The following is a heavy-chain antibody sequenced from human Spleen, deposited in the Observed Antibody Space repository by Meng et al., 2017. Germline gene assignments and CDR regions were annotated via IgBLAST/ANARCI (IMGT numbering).Heavy chain of an antibody. V-gene: IGHV4-39*07. CDR1: GDSISSSSYN. J-gene: IGHJ6*02. Sequence: GSLRLSCTVSGDSISSSSYNWGWIRQPPGKGLEWIGSIYYSGTTYYSPSLKSRVTLSIDMSKNQFSLKLSSVTAADTAVYYCARDTDSGYVPSYYYYGMDVWGQGTTVTVSS. D-gene: IGHD5-12*01. CDR3: ARDTDSGYVPSYYYYGMDV. CDR2: IYYSGTT.